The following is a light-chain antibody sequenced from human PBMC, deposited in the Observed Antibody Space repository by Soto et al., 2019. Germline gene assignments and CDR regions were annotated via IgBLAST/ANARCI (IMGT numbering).Light chain of an antibody. CDR3: QQYGRSPFT. J-gene: IGKJ3*01. CDR1: QRVSSNY. V-gene: IGKV3-20*01. Sequence: EIVMTQYPGTLSLSPGETATLSCRASQRVSSNYVAWFHQKPGQAPRLLIYGASSRATGVPDRFSAIGSGTDFTLTLSRLEPEDFAVYYCQQYGRSPFTFGPGTKVDIK. CDR2: GAS.